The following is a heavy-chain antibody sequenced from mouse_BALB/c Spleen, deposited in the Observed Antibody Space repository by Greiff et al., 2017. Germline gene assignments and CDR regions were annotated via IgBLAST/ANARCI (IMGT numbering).Heavy chain of an antibody. V-gene: IGHV2-9-2*01. J-gene: IGHJ4*01. CDR3: VREGETDYRYDGDY. Sequence: VQLQQSGPGLVAPSQSLSITCTVSGFSLTSYDISWIRQPPGKGLEWLGVIWTGGGTNYNSAFMSRLSISKDNSKSQVFLKMNSLQTDDTAIYYCVREGETDYRYDGDYWGQGTSVTVSS. CDR2: IWTGGGT. CDR1: GFSLTSYD. D-gene: IGHD2-14*01.